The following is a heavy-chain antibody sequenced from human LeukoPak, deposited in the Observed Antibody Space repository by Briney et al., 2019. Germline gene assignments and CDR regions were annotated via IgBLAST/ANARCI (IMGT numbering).Heavy chain of an antibody. CDR1: SGSISSYY. CDR2: IYYSGST. V-gene: IGHV4-59*01. J-gene: IGHJ3*02. D-gene: IGHD3-22*01. CDR3: ARVWEYYDSSGLGPNDAFDI. Sequence: PSETLSLTCSVYSGSISSYYWSWIRQPPGKGLEWIGYIYYSGSTNYNPSLKSRVTISVDTSKNQFSLKLSSVTAADTAVYYCARVWEYYDSSGLGPNDAFDIWGQGTMVTVSS.